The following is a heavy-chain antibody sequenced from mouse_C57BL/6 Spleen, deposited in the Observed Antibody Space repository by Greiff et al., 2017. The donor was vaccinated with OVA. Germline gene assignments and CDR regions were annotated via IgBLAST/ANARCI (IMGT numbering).Heavy chain of an antibody. CDR1: GYTFTSYW. D-gene: IGHD1-1*01. Sequence: QVQLQQPGAELVKPGASVKLSCKASGYTFTSYWMHWVKQRPGQGLEWIGMIHPNSGSTNYNEKLKSKATLTVDKSSSTAYMQLSSLTSEDSAVYYCARSVVATRYFDVWGTGTTVTVSS. CDR2: IHPNSGST. J-gene: IGHJ1*03. CDR3: ARSVVATRYFDV. V-gene: IGHV1-64*01.